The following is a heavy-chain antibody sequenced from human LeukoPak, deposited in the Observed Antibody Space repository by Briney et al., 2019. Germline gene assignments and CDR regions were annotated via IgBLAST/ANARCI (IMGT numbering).Heavy chain of an antibody. V-gene: IGHV3-21*01. J-gene: IGHJ4*02. CDR3: ARDDTAMVTGCDY. D-gene: IGHD5-18*01. CDR1: GFTFSSYS. Sequence: GGSLRLSCAASGFTFSSYSMNWVRQAPGKGLEWVSSISSSSSYIYYADSVKGRFTISRDNAKNSLYLQMNSLRAEDTAVYYCARDDTAMVTGCDYWGQGTLVTVSS. CDR2: ISSSSSYI.